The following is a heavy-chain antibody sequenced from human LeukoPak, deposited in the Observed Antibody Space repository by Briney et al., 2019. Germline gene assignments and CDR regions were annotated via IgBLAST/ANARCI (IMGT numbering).Heavy chain of an antibody. J-gene: IGHJ6*03. CDR2: IHTSGST. D-gene: IGHD3-10*01. CDR1: GGSISSYY. CDR3: ARDRYYYGSGSYPYMDV. V-gene: IGHV4-4*07. Sequence: PSETLSLTCTFSGGSISSYYWSWIRQPAGKGLEWIGRIHTSGSTNYNPSLKSRVTMSVDTSKNQFSLKLSSVTAVDTAVYYCARDRYYYGSGSYPYMDVWGKGTTVTISS.